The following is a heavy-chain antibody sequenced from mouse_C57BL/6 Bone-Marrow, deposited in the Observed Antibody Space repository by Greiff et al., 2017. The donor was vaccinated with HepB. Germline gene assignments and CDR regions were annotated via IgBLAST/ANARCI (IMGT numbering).Heavy chain of an antibody. J-gene: IGHJ2*01. V-gene: IGHV7-1*01. CDR3: ARDEEDGSSYD. D-gene: IGHD1-1*01. CDR1: GFTFSDFY. Sequence: EVNVVESGGGLVQSGRSLRLSCATSGFTFSDFYMEWVRQAPGKGLEWIAASRNKANDYTTEYSASVKGRFIVSRDTSQSILYLQMNALRAEDTAIYYCARDEEDGSSYDWGQGTTLTVSS. CDR2: SRNKANDYTT.